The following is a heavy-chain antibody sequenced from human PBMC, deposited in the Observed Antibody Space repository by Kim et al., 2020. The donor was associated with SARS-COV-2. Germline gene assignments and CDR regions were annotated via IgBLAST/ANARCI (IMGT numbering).Heavy chain of an antibody. D-gene: IGHD2-2*01. J-gene: IGHJ4*02. CDR1: GGSFSGYY. V-gene: IGHV4-34*01. CDR2: INHSGST. Sequence: SETLSLTCAVYGGSFSGYYWSWIRQPPGKGLEWIGEINHSGSTNYNPSLKSRVTISVDTSKNQFSLKLSSVTAADTAVYYCARVWRGHRVARPNIVVVPAAMWFDYWGQGTLVTVSS. CDR3: ARVWRGHRVARPNIVVVPAAMWFDY.